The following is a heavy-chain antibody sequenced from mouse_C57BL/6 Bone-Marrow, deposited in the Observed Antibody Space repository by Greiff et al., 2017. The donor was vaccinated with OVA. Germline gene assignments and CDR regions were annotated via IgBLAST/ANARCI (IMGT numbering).Heavy chain of an antibody. Sequence: EVKLMESGGGLVQPGGSLKLSCAASGFTFSDYYMYWVRQTPEKRLEWVAYISNGGGSTYYPDTVKGRFTISRDNAKNTLYLQMSRLKSEDTAMYYCARDYDYDVPFAYWGQGTLVTVSA. CDR2: ISNGGGST. J-gene: IGHJ3*01. V-gene: IGHV5-12*01. CDR3: ARDYDYDVPFAY. CDR1: GFTFSDYY. D-gene: IGHD2-4*01.